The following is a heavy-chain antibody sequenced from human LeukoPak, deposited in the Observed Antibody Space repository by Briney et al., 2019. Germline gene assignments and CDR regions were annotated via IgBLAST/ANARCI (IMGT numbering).Heavy chain of an antibody. CDR2: IYHSGST. CDR3: ARGVLSNYYDSSGYYSEGMDV. J-gene: IGHJ6*02. Sequence: PSETLSLTCTVSGYSISSGYYWGWIRQPPGKGLEWIGSIYHSGSTYYNPSLKSRVTISVDTSKNQFSLKLSSVTAADTAVYYCARGVLSNYYDSSGYYSEGMDVWGQGTTVIVSS. D-gene: IGHD3-22*01. CDR1: GYSISSGYY. V-gene: IGHV4-38-2*02.